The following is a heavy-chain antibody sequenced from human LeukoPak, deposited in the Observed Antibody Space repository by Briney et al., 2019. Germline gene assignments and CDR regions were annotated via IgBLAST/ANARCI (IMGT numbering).Heavy chain of an antibody. Sequence: SETLSLTCAVYGGSFSVYYWSWIRQPPGKGLEWIGEINHSGSTNYNPSLKSRVTISVDTSKNQFSLKLSSVTAADTAVYYCASAEDDSSGYYYHYYYYGMDVWGQGTTVTVSS. CDR3: ASAEDDSSGYYYHYYYYGMDV. V-gene: IGHV4-34*01. J-gene: IGHJ6*02. CDR1: GGSFSVYY. D-gene: IGHD3-22*01. CDR2: INHSGST.